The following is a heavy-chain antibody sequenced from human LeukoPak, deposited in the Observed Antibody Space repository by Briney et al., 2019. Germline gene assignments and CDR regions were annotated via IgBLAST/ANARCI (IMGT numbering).Heavy chain of an antibody. J-gene: IGHJ4*01. D-gene: IGHD3-16*01. V-gene: IGHV3-74*01. CDR1: GFSISGYW. CDR2: MNSGGTTI. CDR3: IREVQVRASASLGL. Sequence: GGSLRLSCAASGFSISGYWMHWVRQAAGEGLVWVSRMNSGGTTINYADSVKGRFTISRDDVDDTLHLQMNSLRVEDTAVYYCIREVQVRASASLGLWGQGTLVTVSS.